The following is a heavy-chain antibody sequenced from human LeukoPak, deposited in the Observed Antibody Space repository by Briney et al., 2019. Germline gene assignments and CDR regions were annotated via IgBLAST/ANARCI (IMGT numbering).Heavy chain of an antibody. J-gene: IGHJ6*02. CDR3: ARAPGGGTTFYYYYGMDV. V-gene: IGHV1-2*02. CDR2: INPNSGGT. CDR1: GYTFTGYY. Sequence: ASVKVSCKASGYTFTGYYMHWVRQAPGQGLEWMGWINPNSGGTNYAQKFQGRVTMSRDTSISTAYMELSRLRSDDTAVYYCARAPGGGTTFYYYYGMDVWGQGTTVTVSS. D-gene: IGHD2-2*01.